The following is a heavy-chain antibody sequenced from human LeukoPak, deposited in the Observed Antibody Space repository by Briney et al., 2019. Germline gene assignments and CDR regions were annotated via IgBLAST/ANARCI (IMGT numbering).Heavy chain of an antibody. Sequence: SQTLSLTCTVSGGSLSSHYWSWIRQPPGKGLEWIGDIYYSGSTNYNPSLKSRVTISVDTSKNQFSLKLSSVTAADTAVYYCARVTGYSSGWDPYYYMDVWGKGTTVSVSS. CDR1: GGSLSSHY. CDR2: IYYSGST. V-gene: IGHV4-59*11. CDR3: ARVTGYSSGWDPYYYMDV. J-gene: IGHJ6*03. D-gene: IGHD6-19*01.